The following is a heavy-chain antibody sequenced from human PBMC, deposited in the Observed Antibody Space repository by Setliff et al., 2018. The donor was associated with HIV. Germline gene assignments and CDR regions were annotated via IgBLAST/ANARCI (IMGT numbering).Heavy chain of an antibody. CDR3: GNQAVGPADMDYYYYIDV. Sequence: PSENLSLTCTVSGGSISSSSYYWGWIRQPPGKGLEWIGSIHESGSTHYNPSLKSRVTISVDTSKNQFSLKLSSVTAADTAVYYCGNQAVGPADMDYYYYIDVWGKGTTVTVSS. CDR2: IHESGST. J-gene: IGHJ6*03. CDR1: GGSISSSSYY. V-gene: IGHV4-39*01. D-gene: IGHD2-2*01.